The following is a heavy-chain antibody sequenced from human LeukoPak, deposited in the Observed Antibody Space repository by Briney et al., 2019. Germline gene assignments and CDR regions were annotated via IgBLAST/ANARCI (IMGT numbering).Heavy chain of an antibody. CDR1: GFTFDDYA. CDR2: ISGDGGRT. Sequence: PGGSLRLSCAASGFTFDDYAMHWVRQAPGKGLEWVSLISGDGGRTYYADSVKGRFTISRDNSKNSLYLQMNSLRTEDTALYYCAKDIQLWRDFDYWGQGTLVTVSS. D-gene: IGHD5-18*01. J-gene: IGHJ4*02. V-gene: IGHV3-43*02. CDR3: AKDIQLWRDFDY.